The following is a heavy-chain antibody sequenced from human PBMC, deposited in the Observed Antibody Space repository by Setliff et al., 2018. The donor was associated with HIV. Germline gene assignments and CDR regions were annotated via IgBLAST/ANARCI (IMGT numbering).Heavy chain of an antibody. D-gene: IGHD3-10*01. CDR2: ISYDGSNK. CDR3: ARESYGSGSYYKWDDAFDI. Sequence: GGSLRLSCAASGFTFSSYAMHWVRQAPGKGLEWVAVISYDGSNKYYADSVKGRFTISRDNSKNTLYLQMISLRAEDTAVYYCARESYGSGSYYKWDDAFDIWGQGTMVTVSS. CDR1: GFTFSSYA. J-gene: IGHJ3*02. V-gene: IGHV3-30-3*01.